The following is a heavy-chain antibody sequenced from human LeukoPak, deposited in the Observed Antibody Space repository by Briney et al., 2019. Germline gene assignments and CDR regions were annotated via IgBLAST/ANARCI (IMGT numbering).Heavy chain of an antibody. D-gene: IGHD3-22*01. CDR3: AKVPNYYDTTTYYG. CDR1: GFIFSDYA. CDR2: ISDSKRGGTT. Sequence: GGSLRLSCAASGFIFSDYAMSWVRQAPGKGLEWVSAISDSKRGGTTYYADSVKGRFTISRDTSNNTLYLQMSSLRVEDTAVYYCAKVPNYYDTTTYYGWGQGTLVAVSS. V-gene: IGHV3-23*01. J-gene: IGHJ4*02.